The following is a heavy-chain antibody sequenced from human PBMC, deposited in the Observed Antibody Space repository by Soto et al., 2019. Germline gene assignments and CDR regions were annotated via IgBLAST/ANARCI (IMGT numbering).Heavy chain of an antibody. D-gene: IGHD3-22*01. CDR1: GYTFTDYY. Sequence: QVQLVQSRAEVKKPGASMKVSSKASGYTFTDYYIHWVRQAPGQGLDWMEWINPNSGGTLYAQKFEGWVTMTRYTSISTAYMALSRLRSNDTAVYYRARGGGDSSGSDYWGQGTLVTASS. J-gene: IGHJ4*02. CDR3: ARGGGDSSGSDY. V-gene: IGHV1-2*04. CDR2: INPNSGGT.